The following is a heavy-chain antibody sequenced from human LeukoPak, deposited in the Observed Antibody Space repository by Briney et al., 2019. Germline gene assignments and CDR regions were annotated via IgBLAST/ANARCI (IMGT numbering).Heavy chain of an antibody. CDR1: GGSFSGYY. Sequence: SETLSLTCAVYGGSFSGYYWSWIRQPPGKGLEWIGEINHSGSTNYNPSLKSRVTISVDTSKNQFSLKLSSVTAADTAVYYCAREARITIFGVVIIRWFDPWGQGTLVTVSS. J-gene: IGHJ5*02. CDR3: AREARITIFGVVIIRWFDP. D-gene: IGHD3-3*01. V-gene: IGHV4-34*01. CDR2: INHSGST.